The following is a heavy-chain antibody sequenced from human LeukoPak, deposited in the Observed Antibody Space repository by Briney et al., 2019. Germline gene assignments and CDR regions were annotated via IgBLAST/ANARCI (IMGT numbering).Heavy chain of an antibody. D-gene: IGHD3-16*01. V-gene: IGHV3-23*01. CDR2: ISGSGHRT. J-gene: IGHJ4*02. CDR3: AKDWGEYFDYVWGSFTSFDS. CDR1: GFTFSSYG. Sequence: GGSLRLPCAASGFTFSSYGVSWVRQAPGKGLEWVSGISGSGHRTYYADSVKGRFTISRDNSKSTLYLRMNSLRAEDTAVYYCAKDWGEYFDYVWGSFTSFDSWGQGTLVTVSS.